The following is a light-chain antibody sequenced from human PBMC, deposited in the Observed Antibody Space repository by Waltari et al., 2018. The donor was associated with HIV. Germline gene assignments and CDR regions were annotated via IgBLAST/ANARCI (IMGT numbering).Light chain of an antibody. J-gene: IGLJ3*02. Sequence: QSALTQPASVSVSPGQSITISCTGTSSDVGAYNYVSWYQQHPGKAPKLMIYEVSNRPSGVSNRFSASKSGNTASLTISGLQAEDEADYYCSSYTTNNTRVFGGGTKLTVL. CDR2: EVS. V-gene: IGLV2-14*03. CDR1: SSDVGAYNY. CDR3: SSYTTNNTRV.